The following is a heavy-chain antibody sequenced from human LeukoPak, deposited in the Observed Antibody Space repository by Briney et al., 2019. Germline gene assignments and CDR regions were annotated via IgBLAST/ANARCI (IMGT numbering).Heavy chain of an antibody. V-gene: IGHV1-18*01. D-gene: IGHD2-2*01. J-gene: IGHJ5*02. CDR2: ITGYNGNT. CDR1: GYTFTSYG. Sequence: ASVKVSCKASGYTFTSYGISCVRQAPGQGLEWMGWITGYNGNTNYAQKLQGRVTMTTDTSTSTAYMELRSLRSDDTAVYYCARDLGTYRYQLPNNWFDPWGQGTLVTVSS. CDR3: ARDLGTYRYQLPNNWFDP.